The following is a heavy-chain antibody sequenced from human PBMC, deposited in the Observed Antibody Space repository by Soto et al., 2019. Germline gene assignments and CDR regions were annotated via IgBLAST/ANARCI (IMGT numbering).Heavy chain of an antibody. D-gene: IGHD1-26*01. CDR1: GYTFTSYD. CDR3: ARGSSNHWVTYLVGAFDI. V-gene: IGHV1-8*01. CDR2: MNPNSGNT. J-gene: IGHJ3*02. Sequence: ASVKVSCKASGYTFTSYDINWVRQATGQGLEWMGWMNPNSGNTGYAQKFQGRVTMTRNTSISTAYMELSSLRSEDTAVYYCARGSSNHWVTYLVGAFDIWGQGTVVTVSS.